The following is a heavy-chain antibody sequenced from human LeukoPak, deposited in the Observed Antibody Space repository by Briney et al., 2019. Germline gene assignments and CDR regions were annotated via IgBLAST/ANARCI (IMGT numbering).Heavy chain of an antibody. CDR1: GYSISTSYY. Sequence: SETLSLTCTVSGYSISTSYYWGWIRQPPGKGLEWIGSIYHSGSTYYNPSLKSRVTISIDTSKNQFSLKLSSVTAADTAVYYCAGHIYYFDYWGQGTLVTVSS. J-gene: IGHJ4*02. D-gene: IGHD2-21*01. CDR2: IYHSGST. CDR3: AGHIYYFDY. V-gene: IGHV4-38-2*02.